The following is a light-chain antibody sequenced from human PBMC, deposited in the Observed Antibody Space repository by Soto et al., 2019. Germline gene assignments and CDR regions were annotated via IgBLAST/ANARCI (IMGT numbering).Light chain of an antibody. Sequence: QSALTQPASVSGSPGQSITISCTGTSSNVGSYSLVSWYQQHPGKAPKLMIYEVSKRPSGVSNRFSGSKSGNTASLTISGLQAEDEADYHCCSYAGSYTYVFGPGTKVTVL. V-gene: IGLV2-23*02. CDR3: CSYAGSYTYV. CDR2: EVS. CDR1: SSNVGSYSL. J-gene: IGLJ1*01.